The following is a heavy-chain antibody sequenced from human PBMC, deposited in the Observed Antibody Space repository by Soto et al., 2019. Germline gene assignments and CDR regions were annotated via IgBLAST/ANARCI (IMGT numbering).Heavy chain of an antibody. CDR1: GDSIISSKW. CDR3: ARMNRDYYYYGMDV. CDR2: IDHNGVA. V-gene: IGHV4-4*02. J-gene: IGHJ6*02. Sequence: SSETLSLTCVVSGDSIISSKWWTFVRQTPGNGLEWIGKIDHNGVANYNPSLEGRVTISKDISKNQISLKVTSVTAADSAVYYCARMNRDYYYYGMDVWGQGATVTVSS.